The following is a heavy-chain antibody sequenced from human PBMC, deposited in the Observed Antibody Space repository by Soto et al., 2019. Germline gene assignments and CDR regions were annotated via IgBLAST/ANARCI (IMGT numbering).Heavy chain of an antibody. CDR2: ISYDGSNK. V-gene: IGHV3-30-3*01. J-gene: IGHJ6*02. Sequence: QVQLVESGGGVVQPGRSLRLCCAASGFIFSSYAMHWVRQAPGKGLEWVAVISYDGSNKYYADSVKGRFTISRDNSKNTLYLQMNSLRAEDTAVYYCARTGLLHGMDVWGQGTTVTVSS. CDR1: GFIFSSYA. D-gene: IGHD2-15*01. CDR3: ARTGLLHGMDV.